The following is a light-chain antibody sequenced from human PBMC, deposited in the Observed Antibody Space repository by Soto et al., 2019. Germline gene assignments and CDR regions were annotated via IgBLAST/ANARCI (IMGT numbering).Light chain of an antibody. CDR3: QQYNSWPPIT. Sequence: EVVMTQSPATRSVSPGERATLSCRASESVSSNLAWYQQRPGQAPRLVIYGASTRATGIPARFSGGGSGTEFTLTISNLQSQDFAVYYCQQYNSWPPITCGQGTRLEIK. CDR1: ESVSSN. V-gene: IGKV3-15*01. CDR2: GAS. J-gene: IGKJ5*01.